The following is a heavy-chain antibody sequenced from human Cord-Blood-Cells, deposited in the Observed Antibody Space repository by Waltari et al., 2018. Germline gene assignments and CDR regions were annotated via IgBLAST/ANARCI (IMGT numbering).Heavy chain of an antibody. CDR1: GFTFSDPY. CDR2: TRNNDNSYTT. CDR3: ARDLDY. J-gene: IGHJ4*02. Sequence: EVQLVESGGGLVQPGGSLRLSRAASGFTFSDPYMHWVRQAPGKGLEWVGRTRNNDNSYTTEYAASVKGRFTISRDDSKNSLYLQMNSLKTEDTAVYYCARDLDYWGQGTLVTVSS. V-gene: IGHV3-72*01.